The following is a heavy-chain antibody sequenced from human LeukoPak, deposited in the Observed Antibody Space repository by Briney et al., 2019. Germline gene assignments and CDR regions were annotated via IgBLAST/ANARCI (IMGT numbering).Heavy chain of an antibody. J-gene: IGHJ4*02. CDR1: GFTFSSYG. CDR3: VGAPYYYASGTFSPFDY. CDR2: IRYDGSNK. Sequence: GGSLRLSCAASGFTFSSYGMHWVRQAPGKGLEWVAFIRYDGSNKYYADSVKGRFTISRDNSKNTLYLQMNTLGAEDTALYFCVGAPYYYASGTFSPFDYWGQGTLVTVSS. D-gene: IGHD3-10*01. V-gene: IGHV3-30*02.